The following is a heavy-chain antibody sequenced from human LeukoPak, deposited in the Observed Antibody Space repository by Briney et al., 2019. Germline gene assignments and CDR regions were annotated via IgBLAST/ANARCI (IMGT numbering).Heavy chain of an antibody. D-gene: IGHD3-9*01. J-gene: IGHJ6*02. CDR1: GFTFSTYA. V-gene: IGHV3-23*01. Sequence: GGSLRLSCAASGFTFSTYALSWVRQAPGKGLEWVSAISPGGDRTYYADSVKGRFAISRDNSKNTLYLQMNSLRAEDTAVYYCAKELRENDILTGYTPLYYYYGMDVWGQGTTVTVSS. CDR2: ISPGGDRT. CDR3: AKELRENDILTGYTPLYYYYGMDV.